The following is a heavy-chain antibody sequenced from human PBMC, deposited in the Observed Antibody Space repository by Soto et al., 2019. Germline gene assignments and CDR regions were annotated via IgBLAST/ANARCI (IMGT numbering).Heavy chain of an antibody. CDR3: ARISCKGGSCYFDSDH. J-gene: IGHJ4*02. CDR2: INPSGEHS. CDR1: GYSFKDYH. D-gene: IGHD2-15*01. Sequence: ASVPVSCKATGYSFKDYHMHWVRQAPGRGLEWVGIINPSGEHSNYAQLFRGRDAMTTDTSTSTAYMDLKILRSDDTAVYFCARISCKGGSCYFDSDHWGQGTLVTVSS. V-gene: IGHV1-46*02.